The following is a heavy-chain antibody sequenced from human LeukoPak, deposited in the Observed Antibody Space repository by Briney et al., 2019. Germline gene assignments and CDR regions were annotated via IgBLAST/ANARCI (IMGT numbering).Heavy chain of an antibody. V-gene: IGHV4-59*01. Sequence: SETLSLTCTVSVGCISSFYCSWIRQPPGEGLGCVGYIYYSGNTNYNPSLKNRVTISVDTSKNQFSLKLSSVTAADTAAYYCARGYSGSYGRFDYWGQGTLATVSS. J-gene: IGHJ4*02. CDR3: ARGYSGSYGRFDY. D-gene: IGHD1-26*01. CDR2: IYYSGNT. CDR1: VGCISSFY.